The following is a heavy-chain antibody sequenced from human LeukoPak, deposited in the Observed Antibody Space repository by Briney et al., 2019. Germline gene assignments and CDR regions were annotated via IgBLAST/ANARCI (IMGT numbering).Heavy chain of an antibody. J-gene: IGHJ4*02. CDR1: GFTFSSYG. Sequence: PGGSLRLSCAASGFTFSSYGMHWVRQAPGKGLEWVAVISYDGSNKYYADSVKGRFTISRDNSKNTLYLQMNSLRSEDTAVYYCARLGDYPSDYWGQGTLVTVSS. V-gene: IGHV3-30*03. CDR2: ISYDGSNK. D-gene: IGHD4-17*01. CDR3: ARLGDYPSDY.